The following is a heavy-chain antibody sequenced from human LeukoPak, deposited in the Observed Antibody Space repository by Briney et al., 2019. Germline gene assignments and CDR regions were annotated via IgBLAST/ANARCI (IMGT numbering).Heavy chain of an antibody. CDR3: ARDNYDGNLGLVNY. CDR2: ISYDGSNK. D-gene: IGHD4-23*01. Sequence: GRSLRLSCTASGFTFSTYAMHWVRQAPGKGLEWVAVISYDGSNKYYADSVKGRFTISRDNFKNTLYLQMNSLRVEDTAMYYCARDNYDGNLGLVNYWGQGTLVTVSS. V-gene: IGHV3-30*04. J-gene: IGHJ4*02. CDR1: GFTFSTYA.